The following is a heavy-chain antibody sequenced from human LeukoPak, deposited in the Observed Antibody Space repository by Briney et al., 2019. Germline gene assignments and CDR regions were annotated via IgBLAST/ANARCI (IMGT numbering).Heavy chain of an antibody. CDR3: ASSPSGYWWNFDC. Sequence: PSDTLSLTCTVSGGSISSNNYYWGWIRQPPGKGLEWIGSIYYSGSTYNNPSLKSRVTISVDTTKNQFSLKLTSVTAADTAVYYCASSPSGYWWNFDCWGQGTLVTSSS. J-gene: IGHJ4*02. CDR1: GGSISSNNYY. CDR2: IYYSGST. D-gene: IGHD3-22*01. V-gene: IGHV4-39*01.